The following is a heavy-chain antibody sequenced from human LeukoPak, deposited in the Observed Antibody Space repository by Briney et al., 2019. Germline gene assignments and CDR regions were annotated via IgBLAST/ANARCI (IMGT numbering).Heavy chain of an antibody. Sequence: GGSLRLSCAASGFTFSNFAMHWVRQAPGKGLEWVAVISYDGDNEYYADSVKGQFTISRDNSKDRLYLQMNSLRPEDTAMYYCATCLCSSGLCYGECEYFYHWGQGTLVTVSS. CDR3: ATCLCSSGLCYGECEYFYH. V-gene: IGHV3-30-3*01. D-gene: IGHD2-8*01. CDR2: ISYDGDNE. CDR1: GFTFSNFA. J-gene: IGHJ1*01.